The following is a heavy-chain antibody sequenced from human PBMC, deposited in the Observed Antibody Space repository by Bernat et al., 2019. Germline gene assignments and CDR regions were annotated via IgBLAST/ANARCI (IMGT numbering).Heavy chain of an antibody. V-gene: IGHV3-33*01. D-gene: IGHD4-4*01. Sequence: QVQLVESGGGVVQPGRSLRLSCAASGFTLSSHGMHWVRQAPGKGLEWVAVIWYDGGNKYYADSVKGRFTISRDNSKNTMYLQMNSLRAEDTAVYYCARSYYNNHYSYDMDVWGKGTTVTVSS. CDR1: GFTLSSHG. J-gene: IGHJ6*03. CDR3: ARSYYNNHYSYDMDV. CDR2: IWYDGGNK.